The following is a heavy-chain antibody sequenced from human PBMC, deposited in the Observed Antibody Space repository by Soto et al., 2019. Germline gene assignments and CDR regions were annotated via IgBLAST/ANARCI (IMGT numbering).Heavy chain of an antibody. D-gene: IGHD5-18*01. CDR3: ERDRRDGYNRDYYYGMDV. Sequence: LSLTCTVSGGSISSGGYYWSWIRQHPGKGLEWIGYIYYSGSTYYNPSLKSRVTISVDTSKNQFSLKLSHVTAADTAVYYCERDRRDGYNRDYYYGMDVWGQGTTVTVSS. V-gene: IGHV4-31*03. CDR1: GGSISSGGYY. CDR2: IYYSGST. J-gene: IGHJ6*02.